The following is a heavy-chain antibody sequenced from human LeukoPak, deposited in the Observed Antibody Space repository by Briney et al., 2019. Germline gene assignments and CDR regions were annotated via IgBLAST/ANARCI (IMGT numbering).Heavy chain of an antibody. J-gene: IGHJ4*02. V-gene: IGHV3-64*01. CDR2: ISSNGIST. CDR1: GFTFSTYA. CDR3: ARGTGNWNDALFDY. Sequence: GGSLRLSCAASGFTFSTYAMHWVRQAPGKGLEYVSSISSNGISTYYANSVKGRFTISRDNSKNTLYLQMGGLRAEDMAVYYCARGTGNWNDALFDYWGQGTLVTVSS. D-gene: IGHD1-1*01.